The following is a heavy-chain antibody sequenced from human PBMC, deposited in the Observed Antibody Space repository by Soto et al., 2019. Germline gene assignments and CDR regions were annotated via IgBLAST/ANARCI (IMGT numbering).Heavy chain of an antibody. CDR2: INHSGST. CDR1: GGSFSGYY. J-gene: IGHJ6*02. Sequence: SETLSLTCAVYGGSFSGYYWSWIRQPPGKGLEWIGEINHSGSTNYNPSLKSRVTISVDTSKNQFSLKLSSVTAADTAVYYCARVFFYYYYGMDVWGQGTTVT. V-gene: IGHV4-34*01. CDR3: ARVFFYYYYGMDV. D-gene: IGHD1-20*01.